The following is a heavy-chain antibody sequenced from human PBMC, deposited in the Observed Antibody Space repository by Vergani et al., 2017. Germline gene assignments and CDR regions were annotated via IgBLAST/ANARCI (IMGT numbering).Heavy chain of an antibody. CDR2: IYYSGST. CDR1: GGSISSGGYY. Sequence: QVQLQESGPGLVQPSQTLSLTCTVSGGSISSGGYYWSWIRQHPGKGLEWIGYIYYSGSTYYNPSLKSRVTISVDTSKNQFSLKLSSVTAADTAVYYCARDIIPSGYSYENWFDPWGQGTLVTVSS. CDR3: ARDIIPSGYSYENWFDP. J-gene: IGHJ5*02. V-gene: IGHV4-31*03. D-gene: IGHD5-18*01.